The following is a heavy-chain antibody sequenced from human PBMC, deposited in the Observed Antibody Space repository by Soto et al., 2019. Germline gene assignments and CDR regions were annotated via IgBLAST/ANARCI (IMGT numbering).Heavy chain of an antibody. V-gene: IGHV4-31*03. CDR1: GGSISSGGYY. CDR3: ARYCSGGSCYSGDFDY. J-gene: IGHJ4*02. CDR2: IYYSGST. Sequence: QVQLQESGPGLVKPSQTLSLTCTVSGGSISSGGYYWSWIRQHPGKGLEWIGYIYYSGSTSYNPSLKSRVTISVDTSKNQFSLKLSSVTAADTAVYYCARYCSGGSCYSGDFDYWGQGTLVTVSS. D-gene: IGHD2-15*01.